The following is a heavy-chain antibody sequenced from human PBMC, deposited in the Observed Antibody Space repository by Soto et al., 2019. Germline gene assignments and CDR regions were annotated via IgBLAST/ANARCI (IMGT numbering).Heavy chain of an antibody. V-gene: IGHV1-69*12. J-gene: IGHJ6*02. CDR3: ASPEPWVRSSSIWPAGDYSYGMDV. CDR2: IIPIFGTA. D-gene: IGHD6-6*01. CDR1: GGTFSSYA. Sequence: QVQLVQSGAEVKKPGSSVKVSCKASGGTFSSYAISWVRQAPGQGLEWMGGIIPIFGTANYAQKFQGSVTIAGDESTSPANMEQSSLRADDTAVYYCASPEPWVRSSSIWPAGDYSYGMDVWGQGTTVTVSS.